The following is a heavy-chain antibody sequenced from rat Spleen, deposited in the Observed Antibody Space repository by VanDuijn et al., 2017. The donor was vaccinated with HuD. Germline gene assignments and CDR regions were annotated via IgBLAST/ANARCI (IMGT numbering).Heavy chain of an antibody. Sequence: EVQLVESGGGLVQPGRSLKLSCAASGFTFSNYGMAWVRQAPTKGLEWVASITNTGGSTYYPDSVKGRFTISRNNAKSTLYLQVDSLRSEDTAIYYCARETVYNSYFDYWGQGVMVTVSS. J-gene: IGHJ2*01. CDR3: ARETVYNSYFDY. D-gene: IGHD4-3*01. CDR1: GFTFSNYG. V-gene: IGHV5-29*01. CDR2: ITNTGGST.